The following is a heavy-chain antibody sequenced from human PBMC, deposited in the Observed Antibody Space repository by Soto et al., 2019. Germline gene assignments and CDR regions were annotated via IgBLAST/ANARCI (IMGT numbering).Heavy chain of an antibody. CDR3: ARAPKVSGSAQTRPDF. J-gene: IGHJ4*02. CDR1: SGSLIGYY. Sequence: SETLSLTCSLYSGSLIGYYWSWIRQPPGKGLEWIGEISPSGTTNYSPSLKSRVSISVDTSKNQFSLNLTSLTAADTAVYYCARAPKVSGSAQTRPDFWGQGSLVTVSS. V-gene: IGHV4-34*01. CDR2: ISPSGTT. D-gene: IGHD6-6*01.